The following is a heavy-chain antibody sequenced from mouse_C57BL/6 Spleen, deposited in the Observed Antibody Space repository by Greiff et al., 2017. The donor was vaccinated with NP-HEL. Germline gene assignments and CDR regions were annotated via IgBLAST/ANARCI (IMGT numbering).Heavy chain of an antibody. J-gene: IGHJ1*03. CDR2: FHPYNDEN. CDR1: GYTFTTYP. CDR3: AKIYDGYYDG. D-gene: IGHD2-3*01. Sequence: QVTLQESGAELVKPGASVKMSCKASGYTFTTYPIERNKQNHGKSLEWIGNFHPYNDENKYNEKFKGKATLTVEKSFSTVYLDLSRLTSDESAVYYCAKIYDGYYDGWGTGTTVTVSS. V-gene: IGHV1-47*01.